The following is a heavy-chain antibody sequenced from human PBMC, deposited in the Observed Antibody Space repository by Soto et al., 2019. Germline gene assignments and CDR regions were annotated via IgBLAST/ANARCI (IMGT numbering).Heavy chain of an antibody. Sequence: ASVKVSCKASGYTFTSYGISWVRQAPGQGLEWMGWISAYNGNTNYAQKLQGRVTMTTDTSTSTAYMELRSLRSDDTAVYYCARDHSGYDYIWGSYRPPNLDYWGQGTLVTVSS. V-gene: IGHV1-18*01. J-gene: IGHJ4*02. D-gene: IGHD3-16*02. CDR2: ISAYNGNT. CDR3: ARDHSGYDYIWGSYRPPNLDY. CDR1: GYTFTSYG.